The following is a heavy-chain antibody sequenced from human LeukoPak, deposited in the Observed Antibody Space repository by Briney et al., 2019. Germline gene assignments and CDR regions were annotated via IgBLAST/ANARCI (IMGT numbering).Heavy chain of an antibody. CDR2: INPNSGGT. CDR1: GYTYTNYG. D-gene: IGHD5-12*01. CDR3: ARDDSYERWFDP. Sequence: ASVKVSCKASGYTYTNYGISWVRQAPGQGLEWMGWINPNSGGTNYAQKFQGRVTMTRDTSISTAYMELSRLRSDDTAVYYCARDDSYERWFDPWGQGTLVTVSS. J-gene: IGHJ5*02. V-gene: IGHV1-2*02.